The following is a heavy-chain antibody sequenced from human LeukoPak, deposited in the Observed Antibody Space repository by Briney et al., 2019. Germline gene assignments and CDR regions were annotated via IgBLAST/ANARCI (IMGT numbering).Heavy chain of an antibody. CDR3: ARAGFGELFLMDV. Sequence: GGSLRLSCAASGFTFSSYWMSWVRQAPGKGLEWVANIKQDGSEKYYVDSVKGRFTISRDNAKNSLYLQMNSLRAEDTAAYYCARAGFGELFLMDVWGKGTTVTVSS. CDR1: GFTFSSYW. V-gene: IGHV3-7*01. D-gene: IGHD3-10*01. CDR2: IKQDGSEK. J-gene: IGHJ6*03.